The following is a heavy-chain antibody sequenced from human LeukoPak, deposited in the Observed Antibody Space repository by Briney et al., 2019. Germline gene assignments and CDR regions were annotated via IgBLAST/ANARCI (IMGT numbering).Heavy chain of an antibody. V-gene: IGHV1-69*04. Sequence: ASAKVSCKASGGTFSSYAISWVRQAPGQGLEWMGRIIPILGIANYAQKFQGRVTITADKSTSTAYMELSSLRSEDTAVYYCARWRSGSFFDYWGQGTLVTVSS. CDR3: ARWRSGSFFDY. CDR2: IIPILGIA. J-gene: IGHJ4*02. D-gene: IGHD1-26*01. CDR1: GGTFSSYA.